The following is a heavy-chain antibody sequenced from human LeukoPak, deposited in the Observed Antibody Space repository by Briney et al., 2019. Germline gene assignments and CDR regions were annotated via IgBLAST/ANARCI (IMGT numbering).Heavy chain of an antibody. J-gene: IGHJ4*02. Sequence: GGSLRLSCAASGFTFSSYSMNWVRQAPGKGVGWLSYISVSSSTIYYADSVKGGSIISRDNAKNSLFLQMNSLRAEDTAVYYCVPGYCTTTSCTHYFEYWGQGTLVTVSS. CDR2: ISVSSSTI. CDR3: VPGYCTTTSCTHYFEY. V-gene: IGHV3-48*01. CDR1: GFTFSSYS. D-gene: IGHD2-2*01.